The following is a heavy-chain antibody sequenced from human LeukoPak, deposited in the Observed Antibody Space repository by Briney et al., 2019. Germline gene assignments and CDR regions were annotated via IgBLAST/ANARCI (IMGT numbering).Heavy chain of an antibody. Sequence: PGGSLRLSCAASGFTFSTYGMSWVRQAPGKGLEWVSAISGSGGSTYYADSVKGRFTISRDNSKNTLYLQMNSLRAEDTALYYCAKGSGGNFVSSTSSSDYWGQGTLVTVSS. J-gene: IGHJ4*02. CDR1: GFTFSTYG. CDR3: AKGSGGNFVSSTSSSDY. V-gene: IGHV3-23*01. CDR2: ISGSGGST. D-gene: IGHD2-2*01.